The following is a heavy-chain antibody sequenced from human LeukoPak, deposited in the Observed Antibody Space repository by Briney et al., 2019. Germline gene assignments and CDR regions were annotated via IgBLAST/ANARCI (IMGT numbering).Heavy chain of an antibody. CDR3: ARDQNLDRYSYGWYFDL. V-gene: IGHV3-48*01. Sequence: PGGSLRLSCAASGFTFSSYSMNWVRQAPGKGLEWVSYISSSSSTIYYADSVKGRFTISRDNAKNSLYLQVNSLRAEDTAVYYCARDQNLDRYSYGWYFDLWGRGTLVTVSS. CDR2: ISSSSSTI. CDR1: GFTFSSYS. D-gene: IGHD5-18*01. J-gene: IGHJ2*01.